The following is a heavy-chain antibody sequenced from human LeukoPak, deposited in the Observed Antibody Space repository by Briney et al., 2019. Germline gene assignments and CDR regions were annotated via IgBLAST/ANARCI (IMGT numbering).Heavy chain of an antibody. V-gene: IGHV4-39*01. CDR1: GGSISGSSYY. CDR2: IYYSGST. Sequence: SETLSLTCTVSGGSISGSSYYWGWIRQPPGTGLEWIGSIYYSGSTYYNSSLKSRVTISVDTSKNQFSLKLGSVTAADTAVYYCARRGFSGWEPFDYWGQGTLVTVSS. J-gene: IGHJ4*02. CDR3: ARRGFSGWEPFDY. D-gene: IGHD6-19*01.